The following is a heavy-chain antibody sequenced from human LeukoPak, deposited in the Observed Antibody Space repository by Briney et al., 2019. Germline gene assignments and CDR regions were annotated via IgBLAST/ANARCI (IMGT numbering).Heavy chain of an antibody. J-gene: IGHJ3*02. V-gene: IGHV3-30*18. D-gene: IGHD4-23*01. Sequence: GGFLRLSCAASGFTFSSYGMHWVRQAPGKGLEWVAVISYDGSNKYYADSVKGRFTISRDNSKNTLYLQMNSLRAEDTAVYYCAKDQSRWRGGDAFDIWGQGTMVTVSS. CDR1: GFTFSSYG. CDR3: AKDQSRWRGGDAFDI. CDR2: ISYDGSNK.